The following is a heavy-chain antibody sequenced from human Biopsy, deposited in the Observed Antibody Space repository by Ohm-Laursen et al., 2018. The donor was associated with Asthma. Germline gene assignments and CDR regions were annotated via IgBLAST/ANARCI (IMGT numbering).Heavy chain of an antibody. CDR1: GFSLRTPGVG. J-gene: IGHJ5*02. V-gene: IGHV2-5*02. Sequence: TQTLTLTSSFSGFSLRTPGVGVGWIRQSPGKALEWLALIYWDDYNLFRPSLKRRLTITKDPSKNQVVLTMTKMDPVDSGTYHCALSQDSGFDDHSPSWFDPWGQGTLVTVSS. CDR3: ALSQDSGFDDHSPSWFDP. CDR2: IYWDDYN. D-gene: IGHD3-9*01.